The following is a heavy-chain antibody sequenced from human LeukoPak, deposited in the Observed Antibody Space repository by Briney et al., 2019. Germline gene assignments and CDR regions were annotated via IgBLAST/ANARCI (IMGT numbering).Heavy chain of an antibody. CDR1: GGTFSSYA. D-gene: IGHD6-13*01. V-gene: IGHV1-69*05. Sequence: ASVKVSCKASGGTFSSYAISWVRQAPGQGLEWMGGIIPIFGTANYAQKFQGRVTITTDESTSTAYMELSSLRSEDTAVYYCARINSSSWPYNWFDPWGQGTLVTASS. CDR2: IIPIFGTA. J-gene: IGHJ5*02. CDR3: ARINSSSWPYNWFDP.